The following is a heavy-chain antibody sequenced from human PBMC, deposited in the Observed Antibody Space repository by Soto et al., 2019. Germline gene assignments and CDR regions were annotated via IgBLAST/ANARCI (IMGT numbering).Heavy chain of an antibody. Sequence: SETLSLTCTVSGDSVTSVSDYWSWIRQPPGKGLEWIGYIYYSGSADYNPSLGSRVTISIDTSKNQFSLKLTSVTAADTAVYYCARGVGFGYYYYHMELWGQRTTVTVS. CDR1: GDSVTSVSDY. V-gene: IGHV4-61*01. D-gene: IGHD3-10*01. CDR2: IYYSGSA. J-gene: IGHJ6*02. CDR3: ARGVGFGYYYYHMEL.